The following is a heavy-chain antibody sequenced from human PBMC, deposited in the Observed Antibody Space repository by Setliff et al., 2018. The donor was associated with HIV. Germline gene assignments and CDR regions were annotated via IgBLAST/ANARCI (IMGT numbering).Heavy chain of an antibody. D-gene: IGHD1-1*01. CDR3: ARGLGEMGTKIGNYFDY. J-gene: IGHJ4*02. V-gene: IGHV4-34*01. CDR2: INHSGTT. CDR1: GESLSGYY. Sequence: SETLSLTCAVYGESLSGYYWSWLRQPPGKGLEWLGEINHSGTTNYNASLNSRVTISVDTSKNQFSLKLGSVTAADTAMYYCARGLGEMGTKIGNYFDYWGQGTLVTVS.